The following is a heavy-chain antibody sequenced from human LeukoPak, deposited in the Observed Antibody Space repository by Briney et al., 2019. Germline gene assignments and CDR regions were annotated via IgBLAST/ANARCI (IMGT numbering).Heavy chain of an antibody. CDR1: RYTFTSYY. J-gene: IGHJ5*02. D-gene: IGHD5/OR15-5a*01. V-gene: IGHV1-46*01. Sequence: ASVKVSCKASRYTFTSYYMHWVRQAPGQELEWMGIINPSGGSKSYAQKFQGRVTMTRDAYTSTVYMVLSSRRSEDTAVYYCARRLTAPSVEFDPWGQGTLVTVSS. CDR3: ARRLTAPSVEFDP. CDR2: INPSGGSK.